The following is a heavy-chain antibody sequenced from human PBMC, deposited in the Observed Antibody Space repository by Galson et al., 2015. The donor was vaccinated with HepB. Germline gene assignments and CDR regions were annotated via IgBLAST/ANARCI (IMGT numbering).Heavy chain of an antibody. V-gene: IGHV3-13*04. J-gene: IGHJ2*01. D-gene: IGHD3-16*01. CDR2: IGTAGDT. Sequence: SLRLSCAASGFTFSSYDMHWVRQATGKGLEWVSAIGTAGDTYYPGSVKGRFTISRENAKNSLYLQMNSLRAGDTAVYYCARVGGLPSHWYFDLWGRGTLVTVSS. CDR3: ARVGGLPSHWYFDL. CDR1: GFTFSSYD.